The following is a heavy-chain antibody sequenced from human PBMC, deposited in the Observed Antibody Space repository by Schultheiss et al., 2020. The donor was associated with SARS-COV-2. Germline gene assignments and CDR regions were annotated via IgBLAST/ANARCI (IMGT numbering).Heavy chain of an antibody. J-gene: IGHJ4*02. V-gene: IGHV3-21*01. D-gene: IGHD3-22*01. CDR3: ARSGDDSSPLDY. CDR1: GFTFSSYA. CDR2: ISSSSSYI. Sequence: GGSLRLSCAASGFTFSSYAMHWVRQAPGKGLEWVSSISSSSSYIYYADSVKGRFTISRDNSKNTLYLQMNSLRAEDTAVYYCARSGDDSSPLDYWGQGTLVTVSS.